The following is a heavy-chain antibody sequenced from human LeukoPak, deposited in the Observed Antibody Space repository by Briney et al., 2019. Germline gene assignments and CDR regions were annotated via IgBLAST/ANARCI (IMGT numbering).Heavy chain of an antibody. CDR3: ARPTEEMATINSYFHY. Sequence: SVKVSCKASGCTFSSYAISWVRQAPGQGLEWMGGIIPIFGTANYAQKFQGRVTITADESTSTTYMELSSLRSEDTAVYYCARPTEEMATINSYFHYWGQGTLVTVSS. CDR1: GCTFSSYA. CDR2: IIPIFGTA. D-gene: IGHD5-24*01. V-gene: IGHV1-69*13. J-gene: IGHJ4*02.